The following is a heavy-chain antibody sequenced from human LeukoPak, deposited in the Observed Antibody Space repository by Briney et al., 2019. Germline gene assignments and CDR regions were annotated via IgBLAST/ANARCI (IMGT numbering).Heavy chain of an antibody. CDR1: GYTFTSYY. Sequence: ASVKVSCKASGYTFTSYYMHWVRQAPGQGLEWMGIINPSGGSTSYAQKFQGRVTMTRDTSTSTVYMELSSLRSEDTAVYYCARSSLRGYSYGAYFDYWGQGTLVTVSS. D-gene: IGHD5-18*01. CDR2: INPSGGST. CDR3: ARSSLRGYSYGAYFDY. V-gene: IGHV1-46*01. J-gene: IGHJ4*02.